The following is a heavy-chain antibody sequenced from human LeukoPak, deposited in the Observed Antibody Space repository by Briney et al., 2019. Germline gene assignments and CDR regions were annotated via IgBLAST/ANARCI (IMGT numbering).Heavy chain of an antibody. Sequence: KPGGSLRLSCAGSGITLSSYNMNWVRQAPGRGLEWVSSMSSSSRYIYYADSVKGRFTISRDNAKNSLYLQMNSLRADDTAVYYCAREPKGSGWPRDAFDIWGQGTMVTVSS. CDR1: GITLSSYN. CDR2: MSSSSRYI. J-gene: IGHJ3*02. V-gene: IGHV3-21*01. D-gene: IGHD6-19*01. CDR3: AREPKGSGWPRDAFDI.